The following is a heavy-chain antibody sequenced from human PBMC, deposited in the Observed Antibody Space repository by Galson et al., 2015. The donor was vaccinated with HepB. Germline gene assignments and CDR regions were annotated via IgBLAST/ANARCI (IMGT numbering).Heavy chain of an antibody. J-gene: IGHJ3*02. D-gene: IGHD3-9*01. CDR1: GGSVSSYY. CDR2: VYYSGST. V-gene: IGHV4-59*02. CDR3: ARDKEYYDILTAYSPSAFDI. Sequence: SETLSLTCTVSGGSVSSYYWSWIRQPPGKGLEWIGYVYYSGSTNFNPSLKSRVTMSVDTSKNQFSLKLTSVTAADAAVYYCARDKEYYDILTAYSPSAFDIWGQGTMVTVSS.